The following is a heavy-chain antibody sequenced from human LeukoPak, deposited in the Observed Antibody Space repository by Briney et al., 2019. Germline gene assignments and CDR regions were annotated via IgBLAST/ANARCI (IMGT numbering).Heavy chain of an antibody. CDR3: ARLEMATSPWFDP. D-gene: IGHD5-24*01. V-gene: IGHV4-31*03. J-gene: IGHJ5*02. CDR1: GGSISSGRYY. Sequence: PSQTLSLTCTVSGGSISSGRYYWSWIPQHPGKGLEWIEYIYYSGSTYYNPSLKSRVTISVDTSKIQFSLKLSSVTAADTAVYYCARLEMATSPWFDPWGQGTLVTVSS. CDR2: IYYSGST.